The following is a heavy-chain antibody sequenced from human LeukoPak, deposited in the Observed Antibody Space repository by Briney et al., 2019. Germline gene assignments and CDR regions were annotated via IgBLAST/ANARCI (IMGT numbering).Heavy chain of an antibody. Sequence: PGRSLRLSCAASGFTFDDYAMHWVRQAPGKGLEWVSGISWNSGSIGYADSVKGRFTISRDNAKNSLYLQMNSLRAEDMALYYCAKGLWFGEFLTYYFDYWGQGTLVTVSS. D-gene: IGHD3-10*01. J-gene: IGHJ4*02. CDR3: AKGLWFGEFLTYYFDY. CDR1: GFTFDDYA. CDR2: ISWNSGSI. V-gene: IGHV3-9*03.